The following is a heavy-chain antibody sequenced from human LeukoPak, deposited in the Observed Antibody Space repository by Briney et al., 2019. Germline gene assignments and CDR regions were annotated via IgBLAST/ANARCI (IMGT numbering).Heavy chain of an antibody. CDR3: AKDAGRHYYYYMDV. CDR1: GFTFDDYA. J-gene: IGHJ6*03. Sequence: GGSLRLSCAASGFTFDDYAMHWVRQAPGKGLEWVSGISWNSGSIGYADSVKGRFTISRDNAKNSLYLQMNSLRAEDTALYYCAKDAGRHYYYYMDVWGKGTTVTISS. V-gene: IGHV3-9*01. CDR2: ISWNSGSI.